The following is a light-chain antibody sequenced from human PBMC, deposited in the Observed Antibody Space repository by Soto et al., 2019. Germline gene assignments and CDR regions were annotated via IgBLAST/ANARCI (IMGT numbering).Light chain of an antibody. CDR2: DVS. J-gene: IGLJ3*02. Sequence: QSALTQPASVSGSPGQSITISCTGTSSDVGNYNYVSWYQQYPGKAPQLMIYDVSNRPSGVSNRFSGSKSGNTASLTISGLQAEDEADYYCSSFTSSSTLRVFGGGTKTTV. V-gene: IGLV2-14*01. CDR3: SSFTSSSTLRV. CDR1: SSDVGNYNY.